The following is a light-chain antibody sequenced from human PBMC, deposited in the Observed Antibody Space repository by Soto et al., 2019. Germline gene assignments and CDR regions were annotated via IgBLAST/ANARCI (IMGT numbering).Light chain of an antibody. CDR1: SSNIGNNA. Sequence: QSVLTQPPSVSEAPRQRVTISWSGSSSNIGNNAVNWYQQLPGKAPKLLIYYDDLLPSGVSDRFSGSKSGTSASLAISGLQPEDEADYYCAAWDDSLNGVVFGGGTKLTVL. CDR2: YDD. CDR3: AAWDDSLNGVV. V-gene: IGLV1-36*01. J-gene: IGLJ2*01.